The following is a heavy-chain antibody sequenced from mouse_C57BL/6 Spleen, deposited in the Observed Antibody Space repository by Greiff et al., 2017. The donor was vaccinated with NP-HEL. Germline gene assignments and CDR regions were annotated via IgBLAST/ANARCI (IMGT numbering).Heavy chain of an antibody. V-gene: IGHV1-18*01. J-gene: IGHJ1*03. Sequence: EVQLHQSGPELVKPGASVKIPCKASGYTFTDYNMDWVKQSHGKSLEWIGDINPNNGGTIYNQKFKGKATLTVDKSSSTAYMELRSLTSEDTAVYYCARHNYGSSYWYFDVWGTGTTVTVSS. CDR3: ARHNYGSSYWYFDV. CDR2: INPNNGGT. D-gene: IGHD1-1*01. CDR1: GYTFTDYN.